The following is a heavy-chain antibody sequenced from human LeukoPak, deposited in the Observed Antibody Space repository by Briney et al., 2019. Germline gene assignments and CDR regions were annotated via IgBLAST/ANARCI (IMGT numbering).Heavy chain of an antibody. CDR3: ATASSSWYYFDY. D-gene: IGHD6-13*01. J-gene: IGHJ4*02. CDR1: GLIFSSYS. V-gene: IGHV3-21*01. Sequence: PGGSLRLSCAASGLIFSSYSMNWVRQAPGKGLEWVSFISTSSSYIYYADSVKGRFTISRDNAKNSLYLQMNSLRAEDTAVYYCATASSSWYYFDYWGQGTLVTVSS. CDR2: ISTSSSYI.